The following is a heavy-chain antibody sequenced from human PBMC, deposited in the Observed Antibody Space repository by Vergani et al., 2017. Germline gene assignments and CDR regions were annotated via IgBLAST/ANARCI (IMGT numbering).Heavy chain of an antibody. Sequence: EVQLLESGGGLVQPGGSLRLSCAASGFTFSNAWMSWVRQAPGKGLEWVGRIKSKTDGGTTEYAAPVKGRFTISRDDSKNTLYLQMNSLKTEDTAVYYCTTELYCSSTSCYNDAFDIWGQGTMVTVSS. V-gene: IGHV3-15*01. CDR1: GFTFSNAW. J-gene: IGHJ3*02. D-gene: IGHD2-2*02. CDR3: TTELYCSSTSCYNDAFDI. CDR2: IKSKTDGGTT.